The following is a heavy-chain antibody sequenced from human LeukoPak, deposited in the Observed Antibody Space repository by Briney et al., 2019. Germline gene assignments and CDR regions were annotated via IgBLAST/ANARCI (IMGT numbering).Heavy chain of an antibody. J-gene: IGHJ4*02. CDR2: MNSDGTTI. CDR1: GFTFRTSW. CDR3: ARGGNYYLDY. V-gene: IGHV3-74*01. D-gene: IGHD2/OR15-2a*01. Sequence: GGSLRLSCEVSGFTFRTSWMHWVRQAPGGGLVWVSRMNSDGTTINYADSVKGRFTTSRDNAKNTLYLQMNSLRAEDTAVYYCARGGNYYLDYWSQGTLATVSS.